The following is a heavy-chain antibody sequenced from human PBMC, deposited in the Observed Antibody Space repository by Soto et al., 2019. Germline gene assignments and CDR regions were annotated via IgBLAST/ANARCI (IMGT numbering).Heavy chain of an antibody. CDR1: GFTFSSYE. V-gene: IGHV3-48*03. CDR2: IDSSGSAI. Sequence: PEGSLRLSCVASGFTFSSYEMNWVRQAPGKGLQWVSYIDSSGSAIYYADSVKGRFTISRDNAKNSLYLQMNSLRAEDTALYYCARGDASGYWGQGTLVTVSS. CDR3: ARGDASGY. J-gene: IGHJ4*02. D-gene: IGHD2-2*01.